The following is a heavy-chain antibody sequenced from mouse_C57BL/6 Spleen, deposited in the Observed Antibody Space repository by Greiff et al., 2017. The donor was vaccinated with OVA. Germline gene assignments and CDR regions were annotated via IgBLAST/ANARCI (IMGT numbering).Heavy chain of an antibody. CDR3: TTWGYSNRCAY. J-gene: IGHJ3*01. Sequence: EVQLQQSGAELVRPGASVKLSCTASGFNIKDYYMHWVKQRPEQGLEWIGRIDPEDGDTEYAPKFQGKATMTADTSSNTAYLQLSSLTSEDTAVYFCTTWGYSNRCAYWGEGTLVTVSA. CDR2: IDPEDGDT. D-gene: IGHD2-5*01. CDR1: GFNIKDYY. V-gene: IGHV14-1*01.